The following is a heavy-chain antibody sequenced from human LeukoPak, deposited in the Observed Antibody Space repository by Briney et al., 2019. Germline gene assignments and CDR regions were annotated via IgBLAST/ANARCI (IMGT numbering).Heavy chain of an antibody. J-gene: IGHJ4*02. CDR2: VHYSGTT. CDR1: GGSISSGDKY. Sequence: SQTLSLTCTVSGGSISSGDKYWSWIRQPLGKGLEWIGNVHYSGTTSYNSSLTSRLSMTVDRSKNQFSLRLSSVTAADTAVYYCARDWQLVDWGQGTLVTVSS. CDR3: ARDWQLVD. D-gene: IGHD1-1*01. V-gene: IGHV4-30-4*01.